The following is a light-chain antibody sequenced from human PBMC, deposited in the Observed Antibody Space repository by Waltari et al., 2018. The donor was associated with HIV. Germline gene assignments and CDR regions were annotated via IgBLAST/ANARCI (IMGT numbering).Light chain of an antibody. CDR1: SRDY. CDR2: DVI. V-gene: IGLV2-14*03. CDR3: ASYTHSTTLVL. J-gene: IGLJ2*01. Sequence: QSALTQPASVSGSPGQSITISFIARSRDYVSWYQQHAGKVPKLLIYDVINRPSGVSDRFSGSMSGNTASLTISALQVEDEAEYYCASYTHSTTLVLFGGGTKLTVL.